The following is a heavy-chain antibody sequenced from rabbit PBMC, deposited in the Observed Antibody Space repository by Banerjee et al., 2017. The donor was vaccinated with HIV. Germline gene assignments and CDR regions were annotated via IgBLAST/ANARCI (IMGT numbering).Heavy chain of an antibody. CDR1: GFDFSSYG. Sequence: QEQLVASGGGLVQPGGSLKLSCKASGFDFSSYGVSWVRRAPGKGLEWVGNIDPVFGGTYCALGLKGRFIISIPSPLNTLLLQPTSLTAADASTYFRVRTIYASNSGYYDGMSL. CDR3: VRTIYASNSGYYDGMSL. V-gene: IGHV1S47*01. CDR2: IDPVFGGT. D-gene: IGHD1-1*01. J-gene: IGHJ6*01.